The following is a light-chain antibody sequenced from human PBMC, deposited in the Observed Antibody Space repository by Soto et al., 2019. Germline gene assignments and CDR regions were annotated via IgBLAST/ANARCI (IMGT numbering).Light chain of an antibody. CDR2: KAS. CDR1: ESISSW. CDR3: QHYSVFPLT. V-gene: IGKV1-5*03. J-gene: IGKJ4*01. Sequence: DIQMTQFPSTLSASVADRVTITCRASESISSWLAWYQQKPGKAPKILIYKASTLQSGVPSRFTGSGSGIEFTLTISSLQPDDFATYYCQHYSVFPLTFGGGTKVEI.